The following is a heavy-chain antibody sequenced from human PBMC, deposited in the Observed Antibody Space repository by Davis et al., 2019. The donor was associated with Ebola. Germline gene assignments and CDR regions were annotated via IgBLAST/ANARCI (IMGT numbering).Heavy chain of an antibody. V-gene: IGHV3-23*01. CDR2: ISGSGGDP. CDR3: AKRATVKVAGANYYNAMDV. J-gene: IGHJ6*04. Sequence: PGGSLRLSCAGSGFTFSTYAMTWVRQAPGKGLEWVSRISGSGGDPHYADSVNGRFTISRDNSKNTLYLQMNSLRAEDTAVFYCAKRATVKVAGANYYNAMDVWGKGTTVTVSS. D-gene: IGHD6-19*01. CDR1: GFTFSTYA.